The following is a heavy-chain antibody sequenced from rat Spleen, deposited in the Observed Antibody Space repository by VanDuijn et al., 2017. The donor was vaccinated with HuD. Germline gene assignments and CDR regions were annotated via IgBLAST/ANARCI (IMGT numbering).Heavy chain of an antibody. V-gene: IGHV5-25*01. CDR3: AIDYSNYIGPLYNWFAY. Sequence: EVQLVESGGGLVQPGRSMKLSCAASGLTFSNYYMAWVRQAPTKGLEWVASISTGGGNTYYRDSVKGRFTISRDNAKSTRYLQVDSLRSEDTATYYCAIDYSNYIGPLYNWFAYWGQVTLVTVSS. J-gene: IGHJ3*01. CDR2: ISTGGGNT. D-gene: IGHD1-2*01. CDR1: GLTFSNYY.